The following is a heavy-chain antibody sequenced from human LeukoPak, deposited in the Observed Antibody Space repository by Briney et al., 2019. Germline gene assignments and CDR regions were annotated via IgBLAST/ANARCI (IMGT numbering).Heavy chain of an antibody. CDR3: ARGRYSSRSGGYYFDI. D-gene: IGHD2-2*01. Sequence: GGSLRLSCVVSGFTLSSDWMSWVRQAPGKGLEWVANIKKDGIEKYYVESVKGRFTISRDNAKNSLSLQMNSLRAEDTAVYYCARGRYSSRSGGYYFDIWGQGTLVTVSS. CDR1: GFTLSSDW. CDR2: IKKDGIEK. J-gene: IGHJ4*02. V-gene: IGHV3-7*01.